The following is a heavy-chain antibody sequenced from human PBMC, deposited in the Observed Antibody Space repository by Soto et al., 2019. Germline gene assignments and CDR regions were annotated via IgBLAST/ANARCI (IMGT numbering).Heavy chain of an antibody. Sequence: QVQLVESGGGVVQPGRSLRLSCVTSGFTFSAYTMHWVRQAPGKGLEWVGVVWFDGSLKYYGDSVKGRFSVSRDSSKNTVYLEMDSLRPEDTAVYYCAKALVVSQVTYNWLDSWGQGTLVTVSS. CDR1: GFTFSAYT. CDR2: VWFDGSLK. V-gene: IGHV3-33*06. D-gene: IGHD2-8*02. CDR3: AKALVVSQVTYNWLDS. J-gene: IGHJ5*01.